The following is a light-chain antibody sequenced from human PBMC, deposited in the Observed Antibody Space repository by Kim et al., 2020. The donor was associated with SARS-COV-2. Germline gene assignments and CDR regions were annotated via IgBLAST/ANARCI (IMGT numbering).Light chain of an antibody. CDR1: SSNIGAGYE. CDR3: QCYYSSLSGPWV. J-gene: IGLJ3*02. V-gene: IGLV1-40*01. CDR2: SNG. Sequence: DTITCDGSSSNIGAGYEVHWYEQVPGTDTALVICSNGSTPWGVGDRFWGSKSGTAASLAMTGFRAEDEDDYYCQCYYSSLSGPWVFGGGTKLTVL.